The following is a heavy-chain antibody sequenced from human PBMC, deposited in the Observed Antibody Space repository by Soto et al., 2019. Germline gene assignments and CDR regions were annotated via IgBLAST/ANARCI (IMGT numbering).Heavy chain of an antibody. D-gene: IGHD1-1*01. J-gene: IGHJ2*01. V-gene: IGHV1-46*01. Sequence: QVQLVQSGAEVKQPGASVKVSCEASADTFSSYYIHWVRQAPGQGLEWLGAINPSGSATSYAQNFRGRVTMTRDTSMNTVDMKLNRLISEDSAVYYCARELPGTAYFDLWGRGTLVTVSS. CDR1: ADTFSSYY. CDR2: INPSGSAT. CDR3: ARELPGTAYFDL.